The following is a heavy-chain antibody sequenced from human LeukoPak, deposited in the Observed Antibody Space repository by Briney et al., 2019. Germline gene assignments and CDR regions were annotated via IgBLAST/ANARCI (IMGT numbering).Heavy chain of an antibody. J-gene: IGHJ4*02. Sequence: KPSETLSLTCTVSGYSISSGYYWGWIRQPPGKGLEWIGSVYHSGSTYYNPSLSSRVTISVDTSKNQFSLKLSSVTAADTAVYYCARVPHSGTYYVDSWGQGTLVTVSS. CDR1: GYSISSGYY. D-gene: IGHD1-26*01. V-gene: IGHV4-38-2*02. CDR3: ARVPHSGTYYVDS. CDR2: VYHSGST.